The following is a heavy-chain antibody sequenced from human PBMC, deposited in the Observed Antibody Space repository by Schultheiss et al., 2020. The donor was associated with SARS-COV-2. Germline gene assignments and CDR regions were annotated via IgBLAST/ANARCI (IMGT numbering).Heavy chain of an antibody. D-gene: IGHD3-10*01. CDR3: ARDLWFGESYFDY. CDR1: GFTFSSYG. CDR2: IWYDGSNK. J-gene: IGHJ4*02. Sequence: GGSLRLSCAASGFTFSSYGMHWVRQAPGKGLEWVALIWYDGSNKYYADSVKGRFTISRDNSKNTLYLQMNSLRAEDTAVYYCARDLWFGESYFDYWGQGTLVTVSS. V-gene: IGHV3-33*01.